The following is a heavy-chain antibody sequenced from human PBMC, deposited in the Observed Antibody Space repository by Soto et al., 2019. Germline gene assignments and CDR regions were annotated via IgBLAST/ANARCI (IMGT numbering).Heavy chain of an antibody. CDR3: ARDGYSSGFDY. CDR2: IGTTSTYI. D-gene: IGHD6-19*01. CDR1: GFTFSRHS. V-gene: IGHV3-21*01. J-gene: IGHJ4*02. Sequence: EVQLVESGGGLVEPGGSLRLSCAASGFTFSRHSLNWVRQAPGKGLEWVSSIGTTSTYIYYADSVKGRFTISRDNANNSLYVQMDSLRAEDTAVYYCARDGYSSGFDYWGQGTLVTASS.